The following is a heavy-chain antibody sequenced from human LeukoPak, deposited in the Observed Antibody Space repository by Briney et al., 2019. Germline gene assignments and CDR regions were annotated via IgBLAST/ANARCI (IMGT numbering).Heavy chain of an antibody. CDR2: IIDTGANT. CDR1: GFTFSSYA. Sequence: GGSLRLSCAASGFTFSSYAMTWVRQAPGKGLEWVSTIIDTGANTLYADSVKGRFTISRDNSKNTLYLQMNSLRAEDTAVYYCAKQRASYGYVFDYWGQGTLVTVSS. J-gene: IGHJ4*02. CDR3: AKQRASYGYVFDY. V-gene: IGHV3-23*01. D-gene: IGHD5-18*01.